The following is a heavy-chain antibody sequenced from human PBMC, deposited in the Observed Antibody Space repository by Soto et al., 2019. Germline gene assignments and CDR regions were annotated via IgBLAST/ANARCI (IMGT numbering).Heavy chain of an antibody. CDR1: GFSFSHYA. V-gene: IGHV3-30*04. D-gene: IGHD3-10*01. CDR3: VSPHSESSNAFDL. J-gene: IGHJ5*02. CDR2: ISYDGENQ. Sequence: LRLSCAASGFSFSHYAMHWVRQPPGKGLGWVALISYDGENQYFTDSVRGRFTISRDNSKTAVYLEMNDLRLDDTATYYCVSPHSESSNAFDLWGQGTLVTVSS.